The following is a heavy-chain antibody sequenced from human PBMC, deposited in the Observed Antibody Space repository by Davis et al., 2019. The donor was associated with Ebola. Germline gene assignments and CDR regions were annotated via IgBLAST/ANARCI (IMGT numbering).Heavy chain of an antibody. CDR1: GFTFSSYA. D-gene: IGHD3-10*01. J-gene: IGHJ6*02. Sequence: GGSLRLSCAASGFTFSSYAMHWVRQAPGKGLEWVAVISYDGSNKYYADSVKGRFTISRDNSKNTLYLQMNSLRAEDTAVYYCAKGGFRELLGLYYGMDVWGQGTTVTVSS. V-gene: IGHV3-30-3*01. CDR2: ISYDGSNK. CDR3: AKGGFRELLGLYYGMDV.